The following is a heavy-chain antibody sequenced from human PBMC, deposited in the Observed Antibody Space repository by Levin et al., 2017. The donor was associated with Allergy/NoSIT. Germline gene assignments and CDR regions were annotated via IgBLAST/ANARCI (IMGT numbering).Heavy chain of an antibody. CDR2: ISWNSGSI. J-gene: IGHJ3*02. D-gene: IGHD3-10*01. CDR1: GFTFDDYA. Sequence: GGSLRLSCAASGFTFDDYAMHWVRQAPGKGLEWVSGISWNSGSIGYADSVKGRFTISRDNAKNSLYLQMNSLRTEATALYYCARDNIGLPDACDIWGQGTMVIVSS. V-gene: IGHV3-9*01. CDR3: ARDNIGLPDACDI.